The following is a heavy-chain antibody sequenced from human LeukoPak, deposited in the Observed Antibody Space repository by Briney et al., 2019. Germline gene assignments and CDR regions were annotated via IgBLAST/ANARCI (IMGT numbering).Heavy chain of an antibody. V-gene: IGHV3-21*01. CDR3: ARDTTVVTGIVAY. D-gene: IGHD4-23*01. J-gene: IGHJ4*02. CDR2: ISSSSSYI. Sequence: GGSLRLSCAASGFTFSSSSMNWVRQAPGKGLEWVSSISSSSSYIYYADSVKGRFTISRDNAKNSLYLQMNSLRAEDTAVYYCARDTTVVTGIVAYWGQGTLVTVSS. CDR1: GFTFSSSS.